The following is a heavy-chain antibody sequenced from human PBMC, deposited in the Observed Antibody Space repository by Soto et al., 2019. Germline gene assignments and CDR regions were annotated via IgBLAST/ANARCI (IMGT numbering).Heavy chain of an antibody. CDR2: IFYSGST. V-gene: IGHV4-39*01. D-gene: IGHD6-19*01. Sequence: TSETLSLTCSVSGGSISTSRSYWAWIRQPPGKGLEWLANIFYSGSTFYNPSLASRVSVSVDTSKNEFSLKLRSVTAADTAVYYCARAVAGTEWFDPWGQGTLVTVSS. CDR3: ARAVAGTEWFDP. CDR1: GGSISTSRSY. J-gene: IGHJ5*01.